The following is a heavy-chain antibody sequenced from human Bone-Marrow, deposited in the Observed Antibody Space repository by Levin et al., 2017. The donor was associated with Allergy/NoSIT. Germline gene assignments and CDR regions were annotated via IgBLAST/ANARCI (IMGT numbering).Heavy chain of an antibody. CDR1: GGTFSSYA. CDR3: ARDPTSTTVVTPYDAFDI. Sequence: AASVKVSCKASGGTFSSYAISWVRQAPGQGLEWMGRIIPILGIANYAQKFQGRVTITADKSTSTAYMELSSLRSEDTAVYYCARDPTSTTVVTPYDAFDIWGQGTMVTVSS. J-gene: IGHJ3*02. V-gene: IGHV1-69*04. CDR2: IIPILGIA. D-gene: IGHD4-23*01.